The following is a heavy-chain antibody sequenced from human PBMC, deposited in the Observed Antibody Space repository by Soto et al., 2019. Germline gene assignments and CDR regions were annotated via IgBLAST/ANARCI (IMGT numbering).Heavy chain of an antibody. CDR2: IIPIFGTT. J-gene: IGHJ2*01. V-gene: IGHV1-69*12. D-gene: IGHD2-15*01. Sequence: QVQLVQSGAEVKKPGSSVKVSCKASGGTFSSYAISWVRQAPGQGLEWMGGIIPIFGTTNYAQKFQGRVTIPADESTSTAYMELSRLRSEDTAMYYCARVVTVVKSFHYWYFDLWGRGTLVTVSS. CDR3: ARVVTVVKSFHYWYFDL. CDR1: GGTFSSYA.